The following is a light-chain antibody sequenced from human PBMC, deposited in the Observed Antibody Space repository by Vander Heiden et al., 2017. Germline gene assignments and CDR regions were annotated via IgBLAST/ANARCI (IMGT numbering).Light chain of an antibody. J-gene: IGKJ1*01. CDR2: AAS. CDR3: QKHTSDPRT. V-gene: IGKV1-17*03. CDR1: QGISNH. Sequence: DIQMTQSPSAISVSVGDRVTITRRASQGISNHVAWYQQKPGKVPKRLIYAASSLQSGVPSRFSGSGSGTDFTLTISNLHPEDFATYYCQKHTSDPRTFGRGTKVELK.